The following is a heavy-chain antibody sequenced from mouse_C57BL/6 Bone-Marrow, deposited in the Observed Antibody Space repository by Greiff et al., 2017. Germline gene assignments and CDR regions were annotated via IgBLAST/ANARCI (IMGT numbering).Heavy chain of an antibody. V-gene: IGHV1-69*01. J-gene: IGHJ2*01. CDR1: GYTFTSYW. D-gene: IGHD1-1*01. CDR3: ARDGYSSSYAVFDY. CDR2: IDPSDSYT. Sequence: QVQLQQPGAELVMPGSSVKLSCKASGYTFTSYWMHWVKQRPGQGLEWIGEIDPSDSYTNYNQKFKGKSTLTVDKSSSTAYMQLSSLTSEDSAVNSCARDGYSSSYAVFDYWGQGTTRTVSS.